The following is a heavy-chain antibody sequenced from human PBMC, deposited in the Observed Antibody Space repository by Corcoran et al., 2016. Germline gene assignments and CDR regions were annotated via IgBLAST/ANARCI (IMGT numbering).Heavy chain of an antibody. J-gene: IGHJ4*02. Sequence: EVQLVQSGAEVKKPGESLKISCKGSGYIFTTYWIGWVRQLPGKGLEWMGIIYPGDSDTSYSPSFQGQVTTSADKSISTAYLQWSSLKASDTAMYYCARHLVGAATGSPVDYWGQGTLVTVSS. CDR3: ARHLVGAATGSPVDY. CDR1: GYIFTTYW. V-gene: IGHV5-51*01. CDR2: IYPGDSDT. D-gene: IGHD1-26*01.